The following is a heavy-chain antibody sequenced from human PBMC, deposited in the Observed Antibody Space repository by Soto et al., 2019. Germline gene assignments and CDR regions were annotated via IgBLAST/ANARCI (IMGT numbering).Heavy chain of an antibody. CDR1: GFSLSTSGVG. CDR3: AHTYSRSWLVDY. V-gene: IGHV2-5*02. J-gene: IGHJ4*02. D-gene: IGHD6-13*01. CDR2: IYLDDDK. Sequence: SCPTLVNPTQTLTLTCTFSGFSLSTSGVGVGWIRQPPGKALEWLALIYLDDDKRYSPSLKSRLTITKDTSKNQVVLTMTNMEPVDTATYYCAHTYSRSWLVDYWGQGTLVTVTS.